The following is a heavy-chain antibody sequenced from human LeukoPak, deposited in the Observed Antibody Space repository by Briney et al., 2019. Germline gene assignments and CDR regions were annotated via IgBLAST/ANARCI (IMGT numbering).Heavy chain of an antibody. CDR1: GFTFSSYA. CDR2: ISGSGGST. V-gene: IGHV3-23*01. D-gene: IGHD2/OR15-2a*01. J-gene: IGHJ6*02. Sequence: PGGSLRLSCAASGFTFSSYAMSWVRQAPGKGLEWVSGISGSGGSTYYADSVKGRFTISRDNSKNTLYLQINSLRAEDTAVYYCAKDRVGNSYYYGMDVWGQGTTVTVSS. CDR3: AKDRVGNSYYYGMDV.